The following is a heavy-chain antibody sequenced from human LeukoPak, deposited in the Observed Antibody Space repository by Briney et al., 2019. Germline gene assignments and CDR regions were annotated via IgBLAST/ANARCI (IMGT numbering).Heavy chain of an antibody. Sequence: GGSLRLSCAASGFTFSSYSMNWVRRAPGKGLEWVSSISRNSNYIYYADSVKGRFTISRDNAKNSLYLQMSSLRAEDTAVYYCAKEVAAAVNYWGRGTQVTVSS. V-gene: IGHV3-21*01. CDR1: GFTFSSYS. D-gene: IGHD6-13*01. J-gene: IGHJ4*02. CDR3: AKEVAAAVNY. CDR2: ISRNSNYI.